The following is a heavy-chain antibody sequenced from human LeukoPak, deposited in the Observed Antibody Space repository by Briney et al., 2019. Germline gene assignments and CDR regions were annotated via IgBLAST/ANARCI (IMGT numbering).Heavy chain of an antibody. CDR3: AKDRGDGYNYGPPGYFQH. V-gene: IGHV3-30*02. Sequence: GGSLRLSCAASGFTFSSYGMHWVRQAPGKGLEWVAVIWYDGSNKYYADSVKGRFTISRDNSKNTLYLQMNSLRAEDTAAYYCAKDRGDGYNYGPPGYFQHWGQGTLVTVSS. CDR1: GFTFSSYG. D-gene: IGHD5-24*01. CDR2: IWYDGSNK. J-gene: IGHJ1*01.